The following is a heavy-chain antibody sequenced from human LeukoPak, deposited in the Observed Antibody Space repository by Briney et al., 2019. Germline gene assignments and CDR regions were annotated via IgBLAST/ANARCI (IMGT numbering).Heavy chain of an antibody. J-gene: IGHJ4*02. Sequence: PSETLSLTCTVSGDSISSHSWSWIRQPPGKGLEWIDQVYYTGSTNYNPSLHSRVTISLDTSKNQFSLNLTSVSAADTAVYYCARGQFRRGFGFWGQGLLVTVSS. CDR1: GDSISSHS. CDR2: VYYTGST. D-gene: IGHD3-16*01. V-gene: IGHV4-59*11. CDR3: ARGQFRRGFGF.